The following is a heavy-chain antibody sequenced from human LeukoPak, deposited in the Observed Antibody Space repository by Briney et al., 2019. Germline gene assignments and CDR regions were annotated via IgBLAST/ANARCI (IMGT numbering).Heavy chain of an antibody. J-gene: IGHJ4*02. D-gene: IGHD3-9*01. CDR2: INPNSGGT. CDR1: GYTFTGYY. V-gene: IGHV1-2*02. CDR3: ARSHYDILTGYRYYFDY. Sequence: ASVKVSCKASGYTFTGYYMHWVRQAPGQGLEWMGWINPNSGGTNYAQKFQGRVTMTRDTSISTAYMELSRLRSDDTAVYYCARSHYDILTGYRYYFDYWGQGTLVTVSS.